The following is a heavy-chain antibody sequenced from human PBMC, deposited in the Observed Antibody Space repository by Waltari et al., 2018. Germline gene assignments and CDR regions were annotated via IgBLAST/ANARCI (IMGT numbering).Heavy chain of an antibody. CDR1: GFTFTNYW. CDR3: ATSRDAAGND. Sequence: EVQLVESGGGLVQPGGSLRLSCATSGFTFTNYWMSRVRQAPGKGLEWLANINHDGSGKFFLGSVKGRFTISRDNAKKSVYLQMNSLTGEDTAVYYCATSRDAAGNDWGQGTLVTVSS. J-gene: IGHJ4*02. V-gene: IGHV3-7*01. D-gene: IGHD6-13*01. CDR2: INHDGSGK.